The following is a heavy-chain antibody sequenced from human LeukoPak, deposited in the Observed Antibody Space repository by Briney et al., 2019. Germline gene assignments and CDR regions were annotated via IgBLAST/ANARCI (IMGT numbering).Heavy chain of an antibody. CDR1: GFIFNSYG. Sequence: GGPLRLSCEASGFIFNSYGMNWVRQAPGRGLERVSSISSTGSYIFYADSVKGRFTISRDDAENSVYLQMNTLRAEDTGIYYCARSEGGSEDYWGQGILVAVSS. J-gene: IGHJ4*02. CDR3: ARSEGGSEDY. V-gene: IGHV3-21*01. D-gene: IGHD1-26*01. CDR2: ISSTGSYI.